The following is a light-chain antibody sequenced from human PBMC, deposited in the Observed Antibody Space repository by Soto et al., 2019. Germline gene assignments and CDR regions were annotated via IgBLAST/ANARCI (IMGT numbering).Light chain of an antibody. CDR1: QSISSY. J-gene: IGKJ5*01. V-gene: IGKV1-39*01. CDR3: QQSYSTPPIT. Sequence: DIQMTQSPSSLSASVGDRVTITCRASQSISSYLNWYQQKPGKAPKLLIYGASSLQSGVPSRFSGSGAETDVTLTISSLQPEDFATYYCQQSYSTPPITFGQGTRLEIK. CDR2: GAS.